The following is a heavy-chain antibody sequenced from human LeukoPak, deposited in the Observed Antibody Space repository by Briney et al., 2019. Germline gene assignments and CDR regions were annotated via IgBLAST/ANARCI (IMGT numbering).Heavy chain of an antibody. D-gene: IGHD4-17*01. J-gene: IGHJ4*02. V-gene: IGHV3-30*18. Sequence: PGRSLRLSCAASGFTFSSYGMHWVRQAPGTGLEWVAVISYDGSNEFYADSVKGRFTISRDNSKNTLYLQMNSLRAEDTAIYYCAKDGSPYGDYVYFDYWGQGTLVTVSS. CDR2: ISYDGSNE. CDR3: AKDGSPYGDYVYFDY. CDR1: GFTFSSYG.